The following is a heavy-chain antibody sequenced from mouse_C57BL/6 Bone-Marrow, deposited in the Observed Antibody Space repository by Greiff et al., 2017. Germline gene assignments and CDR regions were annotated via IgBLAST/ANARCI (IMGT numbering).Heavy chain of an antibody. CDR3: ALPYFDY. Sequence: VQLQQPGAELVMPGASVKLSCKASGYTFTSYWMHWVKQRPGQGLEWIGEIDPSDSYTNYNQKFKGKSTLTVDKSSSTAYRQLSSLTSEDSAVYYCALPYFDYWGQGTTLTVSS. CDR2: IDPSDSYT. D-gene: IGHD1-1*01. CDR1: GYTFTSYW. V-gene: IGHV1-69*01. J-gene: IGHJ2*01.